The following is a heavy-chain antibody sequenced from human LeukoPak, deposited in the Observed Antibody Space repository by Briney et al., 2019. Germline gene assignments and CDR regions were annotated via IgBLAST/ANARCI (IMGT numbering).Heavy chain of an antibody. CDR3: ASRTGYHQN. D-gene: IGHD3/OR15-3a*01. J-gene: IGHJ4*02. V-gene: IGHV1-18*01. Sequence: ASVKVSCKASGYTFTSYGISWVRQAPGQGLEWMGWISAYNGNTNYAQKLQGRVTMTRNTSISTAYMELSSLRSEDTAVYYCASRTGYHQNWGQGTLVTVSS. CDR2: ISAYNGNT. CDR1: GYTFTSYG.